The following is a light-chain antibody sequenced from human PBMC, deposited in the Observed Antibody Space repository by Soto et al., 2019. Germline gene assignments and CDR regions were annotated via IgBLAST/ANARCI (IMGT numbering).Light chain of an antibody. CDR2: LGS. V-gene: IGKV2-28*01. CDR3: QHYDNLST. Sequence: IVMTESALSLPVTPGEPASISCRWSQSLLHSNGYNYLDWYLQKPGHSPQLLIYLGSNRASGVPDRFSGSGSGTDFPFTISSLQPEDIATYYCQHYDNLSTFGQGTRLEIK. J-gene: IGKJ5*01. CDR1: QSLLHSNGYNY.